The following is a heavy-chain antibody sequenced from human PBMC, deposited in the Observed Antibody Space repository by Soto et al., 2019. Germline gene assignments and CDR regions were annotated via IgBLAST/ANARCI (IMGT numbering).Heavy chain of an antibody. CDR1: GFSLSTRGVS. CDR2: IYWDDDK. D-gene: IGHD3-16*01. CDR3: PHALTYTPNWFRNWFDP. J-gene: IGHJ5*02. V-gene: IGHV2-5*02. Sequence: SGPTLVNPTQTLTLTCTFSGFSLSTRGVSVGWIRQSPGKALEWLALIYWDDDKRYSPSLRNRLTITKDTSKNQVVLTMTNMDPADTGTYYCPHALTYTPNWFRNWFDPWGKETLVTVSS.